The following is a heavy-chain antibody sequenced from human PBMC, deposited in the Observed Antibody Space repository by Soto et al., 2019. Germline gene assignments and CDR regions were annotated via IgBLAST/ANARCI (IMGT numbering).Heavy chain of an antibody. V-gene: IGHV1-69*06. Sequence: SVKVSCKASGGTFSSYAISWVLQAPGQGLEWMGGIIPIFGTANYAQKFQGRVTITAGKSTSTAYMELSSLRSEDTAVYYCARVKYYDILTGYYDYYYGMDVWGQGTTVTVSS. CDR2: IIPIFGTA. J-gene: IGHJ6*02. CDR1: GGTFSSYA. D-gene: IGHD3-9*01. CDR3: ARVKYYDILTGYYDYYYGMDV.